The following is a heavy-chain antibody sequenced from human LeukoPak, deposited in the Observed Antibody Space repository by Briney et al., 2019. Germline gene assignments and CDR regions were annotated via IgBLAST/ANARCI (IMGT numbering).Heavy chain of an antibody. CDR3: ARAHYYGSGSYYRLDY. V-gene: IGHV4-34*01. CDR2: INHSGST. Sequence: KPSETLSLTCAVYGGSFSGYYWSWIRQPPGKGLEWIGEINHSGSTNYNPSLKSRVTISVDTSKNQFSLKLSSVTAADTAVYYCARAHYYGSGSYYRLDYWGQGTPVTVSS. CDR1: GGSFSGYY. J-gene: IGHJ4*02. D-gene: IGHD3-10*01.